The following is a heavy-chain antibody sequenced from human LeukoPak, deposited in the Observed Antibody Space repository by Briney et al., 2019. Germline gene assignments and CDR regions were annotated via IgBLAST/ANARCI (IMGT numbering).Heavy chain of an antibody. CDR2: VWYDGSSQ. D-gene: IGHD1-1*01. V-gene: IGHV3-33*08. J-gene: IGHJ6*02. Sequence: PGGSLRLSCAASGFSFSRYGMHWVRQAPGEGLAWVALVWYDGSSQYYADSVKGRFTISRDNSKNTLYLQMNSLRAEDTAVYYCARWVHPYGMDVWGQGTTVTVSS. CDR1: GFSFSRYG. CDR3: ARWVHPYGMDV.